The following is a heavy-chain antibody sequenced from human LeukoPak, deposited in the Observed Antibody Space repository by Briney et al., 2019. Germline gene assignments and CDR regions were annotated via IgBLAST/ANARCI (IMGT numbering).Heavy chain of an antibody. CDR2: ISSSSSTI. Sequence: GGSLRLSCAASGFTFSSYSMNWVRQAPGKGLEWVSYISSSSSTIYYADSVKGRFTISRDNAKNSLYLQMNSLRAEDTAVYYCARDLRLRFPTYYFDYWGQGTLVTVSS. CDR3: ARDLRLRFPTYYFDY. D-gene: IGHD4-17*01. J-gene: IGHJ4*02. CDR1: GFTFSSYS. V-gene: IGHV3-48*01.